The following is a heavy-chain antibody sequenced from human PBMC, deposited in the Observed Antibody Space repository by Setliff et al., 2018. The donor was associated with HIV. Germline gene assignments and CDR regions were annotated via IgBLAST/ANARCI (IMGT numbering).Heavy chain of an antibody. CDR3: ATDNREGGGTPYYFDY. CDR1: GYTLTKLS. Sequence: GASVKVSCKVSGYTLTKLSMHWVRQAPEKGLEWMGGFDPELGETFFAQNYRGRLTMTQDTSTDTAYMELTSLRSDDTAMYYCATDNREGGGTPYYFDYWGQGTQVTVSS. V-gene: IGHV1-24*01. CDR2: FDPELGET. D-gene: IGHD1-7*01. J-gene: IGHJ4*02.